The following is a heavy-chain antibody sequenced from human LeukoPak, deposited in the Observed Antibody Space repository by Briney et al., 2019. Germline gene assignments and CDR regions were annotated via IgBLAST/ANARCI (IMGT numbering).Heavy chain of an antibody. CDR2: INSDGSST. Sequence: GSLRLSCAASGFTFSSYSMNWVRQAPGKGLVWVSRINSDGSSTSYADSVKGRFTISRDNAKNTLYLQMNSLRAEDTAVYYCARVGSIDSSGYYLGQYYYYGMDVWGQGTAVTVSS. D-gene: IGHD3-22*01. V-gene: IGHV3-74*01. CDR1: GFTFSSYS. J-gene: IGHJ6*02. CDR3: ARVGSIDSSGYYLGQYYYYGMDV.